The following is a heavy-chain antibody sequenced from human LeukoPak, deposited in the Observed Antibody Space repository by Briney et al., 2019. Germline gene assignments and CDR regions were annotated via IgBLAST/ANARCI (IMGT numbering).Heavy chain of an antibody. CDR3: AIHDDYGGHSGYYHYGMDV. J-gene: IGHJ6*02. CDR1: GGSIRSGDFY. V-gene: IGHV4-30-4*02. D-gene: IGHD4-23*01. CDR2: IYYSGST. Sequence: PSETLSLTCTVSGGSIRSGDFYWSWIRQPPGKGLEWIGYIYYSGSTNYNPSLKSRVTISVDTSKKQFSLKLSSVTAADTAVYYCAIHDDYGGHSGYYHYGMDVWGQGTTVTVSS.